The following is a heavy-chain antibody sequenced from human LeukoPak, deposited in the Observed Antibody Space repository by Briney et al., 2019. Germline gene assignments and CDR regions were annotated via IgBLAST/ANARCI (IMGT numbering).Heavy chain of an antibody. CDR1: GFTFSSYA. V-gene: IGHV3-30-3*01. CDR2: ISYDGSNK. CDR3: ASGARGQS. J-gene: IGHJ5*02. Sequence: GGSLRLSCAASGFTFSSYAMHWVRQAPGKGLEWVAVISYDGSNKYYADSVKGRFTISRDNSKNTLYLQMNSLRVEDTAVYYCASGARGQSWGQGTLVTVSS.